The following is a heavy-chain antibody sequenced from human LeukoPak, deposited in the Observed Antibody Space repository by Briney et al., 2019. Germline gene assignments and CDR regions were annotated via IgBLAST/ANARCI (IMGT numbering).Heavy chain of an antibody. V-gene: IGHV3-21*01. J-gene: IGHJ4*02. Sequence: GGSLRLFCAASGFTFSSYSMNWVRQAPGKGLEWVSSITTGSTYIYYADSVKGRFTISRDNSKNSLYLQMNSLRAEDTAVYYCARDQGFLDYWGQGTLVTVSS. CDR1: GFTFSSYS. D-gene: IGHD2/OR15-2a*01. CDR2: ITTGSTYI. CDR3: ARDQGFLDY.